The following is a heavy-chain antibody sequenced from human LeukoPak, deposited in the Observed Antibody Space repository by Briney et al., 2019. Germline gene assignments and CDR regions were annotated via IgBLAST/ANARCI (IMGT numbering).Heavy chain of an antibody. CDR3: ARHSPYYYDFDV. D-gene: IGHD3-10*01. CDR1: GFTFSSYA. CDR2: ISGSGGST. J-gene: IGHJ3*01. V-gene: IGHV3-23*01. Sequence: GGSLRLSCAASGFTFSSYAMSWVRQAPGKGLEWVSAISGSGGSTYYADSVKGRLTISRDNSKNTLYLQMNSLRAEDTAVYYCARHSPYYYDFDVWGQGTMITVSS.